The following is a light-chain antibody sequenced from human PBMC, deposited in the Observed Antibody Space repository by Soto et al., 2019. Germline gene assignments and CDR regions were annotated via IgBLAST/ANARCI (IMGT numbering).Light chain of an antibody. Sequence: EIVMTQSPATLSVSPGERASLSCRASQSVSSNLAWYQQKPGQTPRLLIYATSTRATGIPARFSGSGSGTEFTLTISSLQSEDFAAYYCQQRSNWPLTFGGGTKVDIK. J-gene: IGKJ4*01. V-gene: IGKV3-15*01. CDR1: QSVSSN. CDR2: ATS. CDR3: QQRSNWPLT.